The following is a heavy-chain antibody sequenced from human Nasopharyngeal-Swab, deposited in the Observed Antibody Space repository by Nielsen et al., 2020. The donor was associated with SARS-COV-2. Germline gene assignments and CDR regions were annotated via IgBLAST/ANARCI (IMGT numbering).Heavy chain of an antibody. V-gene: IGHV3-7*05. J-gene: IGHJ4*02. CDR1: GFTFSSYW. CDR3: ARDYTRFDY. CDR2: IKEDGSEK. D-gene: IGHD3-16*01. Sequence: GESLKNSCAASGFTFSSYWMSWVRQAPGKGLEWVAYIKEDGSEKYFVDSVKGRFTISRDNAKNSLYLQMNSLRAEDTAVYYCARDYTRFDYWGQGTLVTVSS.